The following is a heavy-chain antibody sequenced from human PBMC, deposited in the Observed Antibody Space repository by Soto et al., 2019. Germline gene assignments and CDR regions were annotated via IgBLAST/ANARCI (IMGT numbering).Heavy chain of an antibody. Sequence: ASVKVSCKASGYTFTGYYMHWVRQAPGQGLEWMGWINPNSGGTNHAQKFQGWVTMTRDTSISTAYMELSRLRSDDTAVYYCARGGSIAVAGTVYFQHWGQGTLVTVSS. J-gene: IGHJ1*01. CDR1: GYTFTGYY. CDR3: ARGGSIAVAGTVYFQH. V-gene: IGHV1-2*04. D-gene: IGHD6-19*01. CDR2: INPNSGGT.